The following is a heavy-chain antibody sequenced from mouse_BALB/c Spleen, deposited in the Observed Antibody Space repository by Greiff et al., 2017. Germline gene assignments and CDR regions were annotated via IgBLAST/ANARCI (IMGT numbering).Heavy chain of an antibody. D-gene: IGHD2-2*01. Sequence: EVKLMESGGGLVQPGGSRKLSCAASGFTFSSFGMHWVRQAPEKGLEWVAYISSGSSTIYYADTVKGRFTISRDNPKNTLFLQMTSLRSEDTAMYYCARGPNGYDAPLYAMDYWGQGTSVTVSS. J-gene: IGHJ4*01. CDR2: ISSGSSTI. V-gene: IGHV5-17*02. CDR1: GFTFSSFG. CDR3: ARGPNGYDAPLYAMDY.